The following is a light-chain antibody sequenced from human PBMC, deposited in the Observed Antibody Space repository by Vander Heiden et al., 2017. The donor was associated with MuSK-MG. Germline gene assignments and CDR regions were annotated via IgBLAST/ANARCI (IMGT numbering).Light chain of an antibody. CDR2: GAS. J-gene: IGKJ1*01. Sequence: DIVLTQSPGTLSLSPGERATLSCRASQSVRSSYLAWYQQKPGQAPRLLIYGASSRATGIPDRFSGSGSGTDFTLTISRLEPEDFAVYYCQHYGSSWTFGQGTKVEIK. CDR3: QHYGSSWT. CDR1: QSVRSSY. V-gene: IGKV3-20*01.